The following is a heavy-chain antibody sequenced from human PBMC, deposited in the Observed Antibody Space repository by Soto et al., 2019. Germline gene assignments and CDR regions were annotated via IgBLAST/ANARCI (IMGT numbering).Heavy chain of an antibody. D-gene: IGHD2-2*01. V-gene: IGHV3-74*01. CDR3: ASLSAPVDY. J-gene: IGHJ4*01. CDR2: IDSNGIMT. CDR1: GFTFSSYW. Sequence: EVQLVESGGGLIQPGGSLRLSCAASGFTFSSYWMHWVRQVPGKGMEWVSKIDSNGIMTDYAESVKGRFTISRDNAKNSLYLQMKSLRAEDTAVYHCASLSAPVDYWGQGTLVTVSS.